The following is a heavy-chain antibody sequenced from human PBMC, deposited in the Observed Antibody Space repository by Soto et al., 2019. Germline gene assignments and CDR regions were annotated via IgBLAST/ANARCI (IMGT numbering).Heavy chain of an antibody. J-gene: IGHJ3*02. CDR3: TRVAGGVIPLPCDI. CDR1: GYAFSSYG. V-gene: IGHV1-18*04. D-gene: IGHD3-16*02. Sequence: QVQLVQYGPEGQKPGASVNVSCKTSGYAFSSYGITWVRHAPGQGLEWMGWISAYNGNRNYAQKFLDRVTMTTETSTSVAYMEWRGLRSDYTAVYYCTRVAGGVIPLPCDIWGKVTTVTVSA. CDR2: ISAYNGNR.